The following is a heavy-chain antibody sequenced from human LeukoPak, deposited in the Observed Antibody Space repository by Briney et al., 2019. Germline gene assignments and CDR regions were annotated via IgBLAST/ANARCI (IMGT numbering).Heavy chain of an antibody. V-gene: IGHV1-2*02. D-gene: IGHD4-23*01. J-gene: IGHJ1*01. CDR1: GYTFTGYY. Sequence: EASVKVSCKASGYTFTGYYMHWVRQAPGQGLEWMGWINPNSGGTNYAQKFQGRVTMTRDTSISTAYMELSRLRSDDTAVYYCAREYDYGGNRPGCFQHWGQGTLVTVSS. CDR3: AREYDYGGNRPGCFQH. CDR2: INPNSGGT.